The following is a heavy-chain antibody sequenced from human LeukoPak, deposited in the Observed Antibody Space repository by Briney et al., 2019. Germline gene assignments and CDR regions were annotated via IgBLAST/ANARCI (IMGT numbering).Heavy chain of an antibody. CDR2: INSDGSAT. J-gene: IGHJ3*02. CDR3: ARIGIEVAGTDTDAFDI. CDR1: GFTFSTYW. D-gene: IGHD6-19*01. Sequence: PGGSLRLSCAASGFTFSTYWMNWVRQAPGKGLVWGSGINSDGSATSYADSVKGRFTISRDNAKNTVHLQMNSLRAEDTAVYYCARIGIEVAGTDTDAFDIWGQGTMVTVSS. V-gene: IGHV3-74*01.